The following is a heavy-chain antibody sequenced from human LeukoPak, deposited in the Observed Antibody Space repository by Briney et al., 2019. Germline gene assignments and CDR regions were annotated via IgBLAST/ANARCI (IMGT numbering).Heavy chain of an antibody. J-gene: IGHJ4*02. V-gene: IGHV3-23*01. CDR1: GFTFSSYA. D-gene: IGHD3-22*01. Sequence: GGSLRLSCAASGFTFSSYAMSWVRQSTGKGLEWVSPTSGDGGATYYSNSVKGRFTISRDNSRNTLYLQMNSLRAEDTAVYYCAKDRPNYYGSDGHYYRRDGDYWGQGTLVTVSS. CDR3: AKDRPNYYGSDGHYYRRDGDY. CDR2: TSGDGGAT.